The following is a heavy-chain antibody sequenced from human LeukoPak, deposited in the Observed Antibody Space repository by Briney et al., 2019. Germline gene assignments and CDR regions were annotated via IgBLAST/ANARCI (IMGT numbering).Heavy chain of an antibody. CDR2: YDPGEGER. Sequence: ASVKVSCKVSGYTLTELSMRWVRQAPGKGLEWMGSYDPGEGERINAQKFQGRVTLTEDTSTDTAYMELSSLRSEDTAVYYCATQYDYDRSAYYLRAFDLWGQGTKVTVS. D-gene: IGHD3-22*01. V-gene: IGHV1-24*01. CDR1: GYTLTELS. J-gene: IGHJ3*01. CDR3: ATQYDYDRSAYYLRAFDL.